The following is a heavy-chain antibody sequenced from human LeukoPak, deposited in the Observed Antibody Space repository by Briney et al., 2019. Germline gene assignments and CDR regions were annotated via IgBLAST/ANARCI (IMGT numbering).Heavy chain of an antibody. CDR3: ARVIGGYCSGGSCYGLYWYFDL. Sequence: GASVKVSCKASGGTFSSYAISWVRRAPGQGLEWMGGIIPIFGTANYAQKFQGRVTITADESTSTAYMELSSLRSEDTAVYYCARVIGGYCSGGSCYGLYWYFDLWGRGTLVTVSS. CDR1: GGTFSSYA. D-gene: IGHD2-15*01. CDR2: IIPIFGTA. J-gene: IGHJ2*01. V-gene: IGHV1-69*13.